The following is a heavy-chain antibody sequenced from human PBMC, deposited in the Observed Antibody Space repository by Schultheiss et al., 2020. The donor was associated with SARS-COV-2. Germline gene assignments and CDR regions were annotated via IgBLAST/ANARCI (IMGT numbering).Heavy chain of an antibody. CDR2: IYHSGRT. CDR1: GYSISSGYY. Sequence: SETLSLTCAVSGYSISSGYYWGWIRQPPGKGLEWIGSIYHSGRTYYNPSLKSRVTISVDTSKNQFSLKLSSVTAADTAVYYCARARVSGSSHLHFDYWGQGTLVTVSS. CDR3: ARARVSGSSHLHFDY. V-gene: IGHV4-38-2*01. D-gene: IGHD1-26*01. J-gene: IGHJ4*02.